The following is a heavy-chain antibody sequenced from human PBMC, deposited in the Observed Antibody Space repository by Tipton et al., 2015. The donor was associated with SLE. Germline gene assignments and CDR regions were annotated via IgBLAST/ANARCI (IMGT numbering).Heavy chain of an antibody. J-gene: IGHJ3*02. V-gene: IGHV3-30-3*01. Sequence: SLRLSCAASGFTFSSYAMHWVRQAPGKGLEWVAVISYDGSNKYYADSVKGRFTISRDNSKNTLYLQMNSLRAEDTAVYYCARAGGYSISNAFDIWGQGTMVTVSS. D-gene: IGHD3-22*01. CDR1: GFTFSSYA. CDR3: ARAGGYSISNAFDI. CDR2: ISYDGSNK.